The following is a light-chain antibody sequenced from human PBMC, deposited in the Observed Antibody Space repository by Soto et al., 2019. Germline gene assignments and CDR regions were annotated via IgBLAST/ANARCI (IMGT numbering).Light chain of an antibody. CDR1: SSDVGSYNL. V-gene: IGLV2-23*01. CDR3: CSSAPESTYV. Sequence: QSVLTQPASVSASPGQSITIPCTGTSSDVGSYNLVSWFQQHPGKVPQVILYKGTQRPSGVSSRFSGSTSGNAASLTISGLQADDDADYFCCSSAPESTYVFGTGTKVTVL. J-gene: IGLJ1*01. CDR2: KGT.